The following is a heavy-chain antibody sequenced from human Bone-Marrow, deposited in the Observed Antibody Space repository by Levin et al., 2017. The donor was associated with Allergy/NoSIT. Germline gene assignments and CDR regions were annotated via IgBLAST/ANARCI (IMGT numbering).Heavy chain of an antibody. CDR1: GFTFSSYA. D-gene: IGHD6-6*01. Sequence: GLSLRLSCAASGFTFSSYAMSWVRQAPGKGLEWFAFLFFLFFFPSSSSSFQGRFTISRDNSKNTLYLQMKSLRAEDTAVYYCAKDISSSWSTGDLDYWGQGTQVTVSS. CDR2: LFFLFFFP. J-gene: IGHJ4*02. CDR3: AKDISSSWSTGDLDY. V-gene: IGHV3-23*01.